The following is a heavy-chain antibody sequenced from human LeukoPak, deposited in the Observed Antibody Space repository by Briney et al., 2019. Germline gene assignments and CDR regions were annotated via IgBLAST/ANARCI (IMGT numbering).Heavy chain of an antibody. CDR3: ATIAVDGRESLY. D-gene: IGHD6-19*01. CDR2: IYPFDSHI. CDR1: GYTFISYW. J-gene: IGHJ4*02. Sequence: GESLKISCQGSGYTFISYWIGWVRQMPGKGLEWMGIIYPFDSHIKYSPSFQGQITISADKSTNTAYLQWSSLKASDTAIYYCATIAVDGRESLYRGEGTLVTVSS. V-gene: IGHV5-51*01.